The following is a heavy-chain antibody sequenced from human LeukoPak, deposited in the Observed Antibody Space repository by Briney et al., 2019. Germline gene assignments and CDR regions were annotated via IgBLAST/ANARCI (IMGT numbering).Heavy chain of an antibody. CDR2: IYYSGST. Sequence: SETLSLTCTVSGGSISSYYWSWIRQPPGKGLEWIGYIYYSGSTNYNPSLKSRVTISVDTSKNQFSLKLSSVTAADTAVYYCARHYYDSSGYYGEGYYFDYWGQGTLVTVSS. CDR1: GGSISSYY. D-gene: IGHD3-22*01. J-gene: IGHJ4*02. CDR3: ARHYYDSSGYYGEGYYFDY. V-gene: IGHV4-59*08.